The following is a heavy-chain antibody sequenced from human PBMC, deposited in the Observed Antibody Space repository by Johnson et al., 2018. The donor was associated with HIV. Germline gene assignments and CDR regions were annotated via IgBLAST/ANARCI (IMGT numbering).Heavy chain of an antibody. CDR2: ITSSGSSV. V-gene: IGHV3-11*04. CDR3: ARDATPWGGDYVGYAFDL. Sequence: VQLVESGGDLVKPGGSLRLSCKVSGFIFSNYNMAWIRQSPGKGLECLSYITSSGSSVYYTDFVKGRFTISRDNAKASVSLRMNSLRAEDSGIYYCARDATPWGGDYVGYAFDLWGQGTVVTVSS. CDR1: GFIFSNYN. J-gene: IGHJ3*01. D-gene: IGHD4-17*01.